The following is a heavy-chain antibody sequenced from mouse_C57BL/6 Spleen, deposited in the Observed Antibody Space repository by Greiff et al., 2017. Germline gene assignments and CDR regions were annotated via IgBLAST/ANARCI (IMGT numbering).Heavy chain of an antibody. Sequence: QVQLQQPGAELVMPGASVKLSCKASGYTFTSYWMHWVKQRPGQGLAWIGEIDPSDSYTNYNQKFKGKSTLTVDKSSSTAYMQLHSLTSEDSAVYYCARRTGTPYFDYWGQGTTLTVSS. CDR1: GYTFTSYW. J-gene: IGHJ2*01. V-gene: IGHV1-69*01. CDR2: IDPSDSYT. CDR3: ARRTGTPYFDY. D-gene: IGHD4-1*01.